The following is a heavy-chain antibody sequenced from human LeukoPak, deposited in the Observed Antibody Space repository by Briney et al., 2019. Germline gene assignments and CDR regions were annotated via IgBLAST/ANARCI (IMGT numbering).Heavy chain of an antibody. CDR1: GGSFSGYY. CDR2: INHSGST. V-gene: IGHV4-34*01. Sequence: SETLSLTCAVYGGSFSGYYWSWIRQPPGKGLEWIGEINHSGSTNYNPSLKSRVTISVDTSKNQFSLKLSSVTAADTAVYYCARASYYYDSSGFYWGQGTLVTVSS. D-gene: IGHD3-22*01. J-gene: IGHJ4*02. CDR3: ARASYYYDSSGFY.